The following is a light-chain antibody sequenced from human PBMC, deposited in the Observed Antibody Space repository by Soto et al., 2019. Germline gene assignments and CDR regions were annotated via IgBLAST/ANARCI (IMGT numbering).Light chain of an antibody. V-gene: IGLV2-14*01. CDR2: EVT. J-gene: IGLJ1*01. Sequence: QSALTQPASVSGSLGQSITISCTGTGSDIAGYNYISWYQQLPGKAPKLMIYEVTIRPSGISNRFSGSKSGNTASLTISGLQAEDEADYFCTSFTSISSLYVFGTGTKVTVL. CDR1: GSDIAGYNY. CDR3: TSFTSISSLYV.